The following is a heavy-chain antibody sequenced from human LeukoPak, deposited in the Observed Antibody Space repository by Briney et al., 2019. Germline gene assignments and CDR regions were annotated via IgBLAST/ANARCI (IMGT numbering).Heavy chain of an antibody. CDR3: AREKVVVAASYYYYMDV. J-gene: IGHJ6*03. CDR1: GGTFSSYA. D-gene: IGHD2-15*01. Sequence: SVKVSCKASGGTFSSYAISWVRQAPGQGLEWMGGIIPIFGTANYAQKFQGRVTITADKSTSTAYMELSSLRSEDTAVYCCAREKVVVAASYYYYMDVWGKGTTVTVSS. V-gene: IGHV1-69*06. CDR2: IIPIFGTA.